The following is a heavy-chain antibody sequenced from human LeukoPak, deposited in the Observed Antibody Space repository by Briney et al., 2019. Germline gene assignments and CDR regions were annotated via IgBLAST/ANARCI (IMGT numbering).Heavy chain of an antibody. J-gene: IGHJ4*02. Sequence: TSETLSLTCTVSGGSISSGDYYWSWIRQPPGKGLEWIGYIYYSGSTYYNPSLKSRVTISVDTSKNQFSLKLSSVTAADTAVYYCARHEYSLPVLDSSSLDWGQGTLVTVSS. CDR2: IYYSGST. V-gene: IGHV4-30-4*01. D-gene: IGHD6-13*01. CDR1: GGSISSGDYY. CDR3: ARHEYSLPVLDSSSLD.